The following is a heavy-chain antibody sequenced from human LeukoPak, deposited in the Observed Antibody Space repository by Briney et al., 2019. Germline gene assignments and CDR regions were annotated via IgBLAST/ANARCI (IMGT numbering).Heavy chain of an antibody. V-gene: IGHV3-30*03. J-gene: IGHJ5*02. CDR2: ISYDGSNK. Sequence: GGSLRLSCADSGFTFSSYGMQWVRQAPGKGLEWVAVISYDGSNKYYADSVKGRFTISRDNSKNTLYLQMNSLRAEDTAVYYCAGEYINWFDPWGQGTLVTVSS. D-gene: IGHD1-1*01. CDR1: GFTFSSYG. CDR3: AGEYINWFDP.